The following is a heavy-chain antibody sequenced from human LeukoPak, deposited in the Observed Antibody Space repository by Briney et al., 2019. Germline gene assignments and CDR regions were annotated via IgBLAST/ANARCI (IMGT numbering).Heavy chain of an antibody. J-gene: IGHJ5*02. CDR2: ITDNGINT. CDR3: AKELRGNYDH. V-gene: IGHV3-23*01. Sequence: PGGSLRLSCAASGFTFNNYAMAWVRQAPEKGLEWVSSITDNGINTYYADSVKGRFTISRDNSKNTLYLQMNSLRAEDTAVYYCAKELRGNYDHWGQGTLVTVSS. CDR1: GFTFNNYA. D-gene: IGHD1-26*01.